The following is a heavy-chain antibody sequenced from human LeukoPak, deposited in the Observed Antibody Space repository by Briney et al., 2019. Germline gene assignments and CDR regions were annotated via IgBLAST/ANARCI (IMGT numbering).Heavy chain of an antibody. Sequence: GGSLRLSCVASGFTFSSYNMNWVRQAPGKGLEWVSYISRSSSTIYNADSVKGRFTISRDNAKNSLYLQMNSLRAGDTAVYYCARVNYSESSGRSYDYWGQGTLVTVSS. CDR1: GFTFSSYN. CDR3: ARVNYSESSGRSYDY. CDR2: ISRSSSTI. D-gene: IGHD3-22*01. V-gene: IGHV3-48*01. J-gene: IGHJ4*02.